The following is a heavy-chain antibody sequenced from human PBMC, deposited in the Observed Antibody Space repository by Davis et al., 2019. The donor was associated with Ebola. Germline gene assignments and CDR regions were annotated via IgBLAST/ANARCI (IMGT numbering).Heavy chain of an antibody. D-gene: IGHD3-3*01. Sequence: GESLKISCAASGFTFADYAMHWVRQAPGKGLEWVSLISGDGGSTYYADSVKGRFTVSRDNSKNSLYLQMNSLRTEDTALYYCAKDMPLRFLEWLLTGYGMDVWGQGTTVTVSS. CDR2: ISGDGGST. CDR1: GFTFADYA. V-gene: IGHV3-43*02. CDR3: AKDMPLRFLEWLLTGYGMDV. J-gene: IGHJ6*02.